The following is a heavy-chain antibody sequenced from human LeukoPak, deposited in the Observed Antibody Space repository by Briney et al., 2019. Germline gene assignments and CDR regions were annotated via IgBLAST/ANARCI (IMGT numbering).Heavy chain of an antibody. J-gene: IGHJ4*02. V-gene: IGHV3-23*01. D-gene: IGHD2-15*01. CDR3: AKDLSYIGFGY. CDR2: ITGSGGNT. CDR1: GFTFSSYS. Sequence: GGSLRLSCAASGFTFSSYSMNWVRQAPGKGLEWVSGITGSGGNTYYADSVKGRFTISRDNSKNTMYLQMNSLRAEDTAVYCAKDLSYIGFGYWGQGTLVTVSS.